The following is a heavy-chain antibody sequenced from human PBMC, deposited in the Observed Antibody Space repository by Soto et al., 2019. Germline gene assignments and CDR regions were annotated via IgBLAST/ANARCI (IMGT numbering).Heavy chain of an antibody. V-gene: IGHV3-15*01. CDR3: TTGSTSTKNY. Sequence: EVQLVESGGGLVIPGGSLRLSCAASGFTFSNAWLSWVRQAPGHGLEWVGRIKSKTDGGTTDYIAPVKGRFTISRDDSKNTPYLQMNSLKIEDTAVYYCTTGSTSTKNYWGQGTLVTVSS. CDR2: IKSKTDGGTT. D-gene: IGHD6-6*01. J-gene: IGHJ4*02. CDR1: GFTFSNAW.